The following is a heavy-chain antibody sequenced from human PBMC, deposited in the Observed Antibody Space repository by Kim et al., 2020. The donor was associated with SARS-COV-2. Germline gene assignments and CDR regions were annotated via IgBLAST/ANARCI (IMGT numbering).Heavy chain of an antibody. V-gene: IGHV1-69*13. D-gene: IGHD3-10*01. CDR1: GGTFSSYA. J-gene: IGHJ4*02. CDR3: ARDRYYGSGSYYNDY. Sequence: SVKVSCKASGGTFSSYAISWVRQAPGQGLEWMGGIIPIFGTANYAQKFQGRVTITADESTSTAYMELSSLGSEDTAVYYCARDRYYGSGSYYNDYWGQGTLVTVSS. CDR2: IIPIFGTA.